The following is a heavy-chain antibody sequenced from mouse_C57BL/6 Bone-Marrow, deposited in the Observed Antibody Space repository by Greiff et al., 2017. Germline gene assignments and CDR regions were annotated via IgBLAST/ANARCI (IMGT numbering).Heavy chain of an antibody. CDR3: ARSGPLGRSFDY. V-gene: IGHV1-55*01. Sequence: QVQLQQPGAELVKPGASVKMSCKASGYTFTSYWITCVKQRPGQGLEWIGDIYPTSGRTNYNEKFKSKAILTVDTSSNTAYMQLSSLTSEDSAVFYCARSGPLGRSFDYWGQGTTLTVSS. J-gene: IGHJ2*01. CDR1: GYTFTSYW. D-gene: IGHD4-1*01. CDR2: IYPTSGRT.